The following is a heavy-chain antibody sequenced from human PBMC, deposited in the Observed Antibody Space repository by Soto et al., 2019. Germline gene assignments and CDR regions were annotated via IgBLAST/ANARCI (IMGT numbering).Heavy chain of an antibody. CDR1: GDSVSSTIAA. J-gene: IGHJ4*02. V-gene: IGHV6-1*01. Sequence: XQTLSLTCAISGDSVSSTIAAWSWIRQSPSRGLEWLGRTYYRSKWYSDYAVSVKSRITINPDTSKNQFSLQLNSVTPEDTAVYYCARGSYYSGWVWGQGTLVTVSS. CDR3: ARGSYYSGWV. D-gene: IGHD6-19*01. CDR2: TYYRSKWYS.